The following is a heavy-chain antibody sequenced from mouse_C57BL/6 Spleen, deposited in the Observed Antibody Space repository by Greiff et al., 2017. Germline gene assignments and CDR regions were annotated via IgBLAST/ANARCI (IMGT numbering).Heavy chain of an antibody. D-gene: IGHD2-1*01. J-gene: IGHJ4*01. CDR2: ISYDGSN. Sequence: EVQLQQSGPGLVKPSQSLSLTCSVTGYSITSGYYWNWIRQFPGNKLEWMGYISYDGSNNYNPSLKNRISITRDTSKNQLFLKLNSVTTEDTSTYYCARNGNLYYYAMDYWGQGTSVTVSS. V-gene: IGHV3-6*01. CDR3: ARNGNLYYYAMDY. CDR1: GYSITSGYY.